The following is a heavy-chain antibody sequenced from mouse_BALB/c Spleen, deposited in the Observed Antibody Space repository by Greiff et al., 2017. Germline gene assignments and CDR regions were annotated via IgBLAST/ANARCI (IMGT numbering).Heavy chain of an antibody. CDR2: ISSGGSYT. CDR1: GFTFSSYA. J-gene: IGHJ4*01. V-gene: IGHV5-9-4*01. Sequence: DVHLVESGGGLVKPGGSLKLSCAASGFTFSSYAMSWVRQSPEKRLEWVAEISSGGSYTYYPDTVTGRFTISRDNAKNTLYLEMSSLRSEDTAMYYCARVGFPFYYAMDYWGQGTSVTVSS. CDR3: ARVGFPFYYAMDY.